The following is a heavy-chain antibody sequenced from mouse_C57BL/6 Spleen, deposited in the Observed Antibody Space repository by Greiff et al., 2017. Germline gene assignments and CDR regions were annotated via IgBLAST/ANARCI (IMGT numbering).Heavy chain of an antibody. J-gene: IGHJ4*01. CDR2: INPGSGGT. V-gene: IGHV1-54*01. Sequence: VQLVESGAELVRPGTSVKVSCKASGYAFTNYLIEWVKQRPGQGLEWIGVINPGSGGTNYNEKFKGKATLTADKSSSTAYMQLSSLTSEDSAVYFCARPNLSYSNYDGDYWGQGTSVTVSS. D-gene: IGHD2-5*01. CDR3: ARPNLSYSNYDGDY. CDR1: GYAFTNYL.